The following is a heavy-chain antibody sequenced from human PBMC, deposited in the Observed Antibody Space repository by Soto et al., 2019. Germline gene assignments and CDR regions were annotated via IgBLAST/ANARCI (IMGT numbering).Heavy chain of an antibody. D-gene: IGHD3-9*01. J-gene: IGHJ6*02. Sequence: GGSLRLSCAASGLNFSSYSMNWVRQAPGKGLEWVSSISSSSSYIYYADSVKGRFTISRDNAKNSLYLQMNSLRAEDTAVYYCARECRQWYYDILTGKYGMDVWGQGTTVTVSS. CDR1: GLNFSSYS. CDR2: ISSSSSYI. V-gene: IGHV3-21*01. CDR3: ARECRQWYYDILTGKYGMDV.